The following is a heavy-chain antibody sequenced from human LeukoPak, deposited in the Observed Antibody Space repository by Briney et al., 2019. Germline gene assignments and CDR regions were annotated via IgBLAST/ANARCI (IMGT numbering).Heavy chain of an antibody. CDR3: ASGTAAGTIDY. J-gene: IGHJ4*02. CDR1: GGTFSSYA. D-gene: IGHD6-13*01. Sequence: SVKVSCKASGGTFSSYAISWVRQASGQGLEWMGRIIPILGIANYAQKFQGRVTITADKSTSTAYMELSSLRSEDTAVYYCASGTAAGTIDYWGQGTLVTVSS. CDR2: IIPILGIA. V-gene: IGHV1-69*04.